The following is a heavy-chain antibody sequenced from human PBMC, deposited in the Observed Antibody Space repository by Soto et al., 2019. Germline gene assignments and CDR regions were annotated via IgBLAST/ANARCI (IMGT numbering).Heavy chain of an antibody. V-gene: IGHV1-3*01. D-gene: IGHD6-6*01. CDR2: INAGNGNT. CDR3: AGGTSSSSTRDFDY. Sequence: VASVKVSCKASGGTFSSYAISWVRQAPGQRLEWVGWINAGNGNTKYSQKFQGRVTITRDTSASTAYMELSSLRSEDTAVYYCAGGTSSSSTRDFDYWGQGTLVTVSS. CDR1: GGTFSSYA. J-gene: IGHJ4*02.